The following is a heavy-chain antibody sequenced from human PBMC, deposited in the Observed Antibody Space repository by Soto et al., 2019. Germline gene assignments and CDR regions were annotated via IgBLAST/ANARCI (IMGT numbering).Heavy chain of an antibody. Sequence: QVQLVQSGAEVKKPGASVKVSCKASGYTFTSYGITWVRQAPGQGLEWMGWISAYNGNTKYAQKFQGRVTMTTDTSTSTADMELRSLRSDDTAVYYWARNLGAQIVDYWRQGTRVTVAS. CDR3: ARNLGAQIVDY. D-gene: IGHD1-26*01. J-gene: IGHJ4*02. CDR2: ISAYNGNT. CDR1: GYTFTSYG. V-gene: IGHV1-18*01.